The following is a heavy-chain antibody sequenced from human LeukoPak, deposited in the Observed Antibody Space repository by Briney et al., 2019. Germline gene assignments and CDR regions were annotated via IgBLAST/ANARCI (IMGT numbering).Heavy chain of an antibody. CDR3: ARGFTYSSSWYGDY. J-gene: IGHJ4*02. D-gene: IGHD6-13*01. CDR2: INPKMGAT. V-gene: IGHV1-2*02. CDR1: GYTFTGYY. Sequence: ASVKVSCKASGYTFTGYYMHWVRQDPGQGLEWMGWINPKMGATYYAEKFQGRVTMTRDTSSSAAYMELTSLRLDDTAVYYCARGFTYSSSWYGDYWGQGPLITVSS.